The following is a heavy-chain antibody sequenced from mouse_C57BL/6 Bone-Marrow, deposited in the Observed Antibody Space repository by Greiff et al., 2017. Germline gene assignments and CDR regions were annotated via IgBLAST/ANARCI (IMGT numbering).Heavy chain of an antibody. J-gene: IGHJ2*01. V-gene: IGHV1-18*01. CDR2: INPNNGGT. CDR3: ARRPSMVTTRYYFDY. D-gene: IGHD2-3*01. Sequence: EVQLQQSGPELVKPGASVKIPCKASGYTFTDYNMDWVKQSHGKSLEWIGDINPNNGGTIYNQKFKGKATLTVDKSSSTAYMELRSLTSEDTAVYYCARRPSMVTTRYYFDYWGKGTTLTVSS. CDR1: GYTFTDYN.